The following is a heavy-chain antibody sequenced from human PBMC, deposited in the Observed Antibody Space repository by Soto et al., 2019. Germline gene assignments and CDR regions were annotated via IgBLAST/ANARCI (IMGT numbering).Heavy chain of an antibody. D-gene: IGHD2-2*01. Sequence: GGSLRLSCAASGFTFSSYAMSWVRQAPGKGLEWVSAISGSGGSTYYADSVKGRFTISRDNSKNTLYLQMNSLRAEDTAVYYYAKASRRYYYYGMDVWGQGTTVTVFS. CDR1: GFTFSSYA. J-gene: IGHJ6*02. V-gene: IGHV3-23*01. CDR2: ISGSGGST. CDR3: AKASRRYYYYGMDV.